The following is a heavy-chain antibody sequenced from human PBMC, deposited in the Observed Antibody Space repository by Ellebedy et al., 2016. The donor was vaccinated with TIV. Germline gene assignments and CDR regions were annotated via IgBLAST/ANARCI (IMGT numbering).Heavy chain of an antibody. CDR3: ASTSDSSGYYCMDV. CDR2: IYYSGST. V-gene: IGHV4-61*08. J-gene: IGHJ6*04. D-gene: IGHD3-22*01. Sequence: SETLSLTXTVSGGSISSGGYYWSWIRQHPGKGLEWIGYIYYSGSTNYNPSLKSRVTISVDTSKNQFSLKLSSVTAADTAVYYCASTSDSSGYYCMDVWGKGTTVTVSS. CDR1: GGSISSGGYY.